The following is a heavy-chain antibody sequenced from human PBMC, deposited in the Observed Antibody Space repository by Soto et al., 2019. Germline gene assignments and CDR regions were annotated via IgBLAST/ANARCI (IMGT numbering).Heavy chain of an antibody. CDR2: IWYDGSNK. V-gene: IGHV3-33*06. Sequence: GGSLRLSCAASGFTFSSYGMHWVRQAPGKGLEWVAVIWYDGSNKYYADSVKGRFTISRDNSKNTLYLQMNSLRAEDTAVYYCAKDREAIWRHFDLWGRGTLVTVSS. J-gene: IGHJ2*01. D-gene: IGHD1-26*01. CDR1: GFTFSSYG. CDR3: AKDREAIWRHFDL.